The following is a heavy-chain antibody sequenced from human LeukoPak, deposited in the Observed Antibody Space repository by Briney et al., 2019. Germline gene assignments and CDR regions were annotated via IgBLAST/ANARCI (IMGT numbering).Heavy chain of an antibody. CDR1: GYTFTSYG. CDR2: IIPIFGTA. D-gene: IGHD3-10*01. V-gene: IGHV1-69*05. CDR3: ARSRYGSGSYLFDY. Sequence: SVKVSCKASGYTFTSYGISWVRQAPGQGLEWMGRIIPIFGTANYAQKFQGRVTITTDESTSTAYMELSSLRSEDTAVYYCARSRYGSGSYLFDYWGQGTLVTVSS. J-gene: IGHJ4*02.